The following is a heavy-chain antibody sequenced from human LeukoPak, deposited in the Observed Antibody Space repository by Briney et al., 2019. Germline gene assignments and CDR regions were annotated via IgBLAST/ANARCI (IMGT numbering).Heavy chain of an antibody. Sequence: PGRSLRLSCAASGFTFRCDAMSWVRQAAGRGLGCVSAIRGSGGSTYYVDSVKGRFTISRENSKNTQYLQVNSLRGEDTAVYYCAKELIVGATTPFDYWGQGTLVTVSS. CDR3: AKELIVGATTPFDY. D-gene: IGHD1-26*01. CDR2: IRGSGGST. CDR1: GFTFRCDA. V-gene: IGHV3-23*01. J-gene: IGHJ4*02.